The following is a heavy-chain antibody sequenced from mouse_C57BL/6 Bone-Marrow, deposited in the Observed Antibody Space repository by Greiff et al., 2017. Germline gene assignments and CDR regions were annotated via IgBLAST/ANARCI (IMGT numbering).Heavy chain of an antibody. CDR3: AKRYHGNFEGFAY. Sequence: QVQLKESGPGLVAPSPSLSITCTASGFSLTGYCVDWVRQPPGKGLEWMGVIRGGRSTTYYSAHMSRLSIGKDNSKCKVFLKMNSLQTDDTAMYYCAKRYHGNFEGFAYWGQGTLVTVSA. V-gene: IGHV2-9*01. CDR2: IRGGRST. J-gene: IGHJ3*01. D-gene: IGHD2-1*01. CDR1: GFSLTGYC.